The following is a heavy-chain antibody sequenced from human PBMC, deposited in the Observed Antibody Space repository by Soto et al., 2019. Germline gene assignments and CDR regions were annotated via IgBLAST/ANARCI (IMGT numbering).Heavy chain of an antibody. CDR2: IYYSGST. CDR3: ARSGYDGPFDY. CDR1: GGSLSSGDYY. V-gene: IGHV4-30-4*01. J-gene: IGHJ4*02. D-gene: IGHD5-12*01. Sequence: TLSLTCTVSGGSLSSGDYYWSWIRQPPGKGLEWIGYIYYSGSTYYNPSLKSRVTISVDTSKNQFSLKLSSVTAADTAVYYCARSGYDGPFDYWGQGTLVTVSS.